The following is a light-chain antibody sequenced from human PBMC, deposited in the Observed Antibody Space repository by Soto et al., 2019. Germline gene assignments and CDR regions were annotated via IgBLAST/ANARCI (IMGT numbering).Light chain of an antibody. CDR2: STT. Sequence: QTVVTQEPSFSVSPGGTVTLTCGLSSGSVSTGYFPTWYQQTPGQAPRTLIYSTTARSSGVPDRFSGSILGNKAALTITGAQADDESDYYCAVHMGSGIWVFGGGTQLTVL. V-gene: IGLV8-61*01. CDR3: AVHMGSGIWV. J-gene: IGLJ7*01. CDR1: SGSVSTGYF.